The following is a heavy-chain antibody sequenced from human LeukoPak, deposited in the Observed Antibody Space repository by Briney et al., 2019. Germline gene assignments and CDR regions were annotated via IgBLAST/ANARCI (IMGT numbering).Heavy chain of an antibody. CDR3: ASPLTGDRDAFDI. CDR2: IYYSGST. D-gene: IGHD7-27*01. CDR1: GGSISSYY. J-gene: IGHJ3*02. V-gene: IGHV4-59*08. Sequence: KPSETLSLTCTVSGGSISSYYWSWIRQPPGKGLEWIGYIYYSGSTNYNPSLKSRVTISVDTSKNQFSLKLSSVTAAETAVYYCASPLTGDRDAFDIWGQGTMVTVSS.